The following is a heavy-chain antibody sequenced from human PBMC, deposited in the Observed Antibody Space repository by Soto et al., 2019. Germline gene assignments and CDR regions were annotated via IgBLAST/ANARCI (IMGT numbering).Heavy chain of an antibody. CDR3: ARGVGRGSGSYYLDY. J-gene: IGHJ4*02. CDR2: INGDGTDT. V-gene: IGHV3-74*03. Sequence: EVQLVESGGGLVQPGGSLRLSCAASGFTFSMYWMHWVRQAPGKGLLWVSRINGDGTDTTYGDSVKGRFTISRDNAKNTVYLQMNGRRAEDTAVYYCARGVGRGSGSYYLDYWGQETLVTVSS. CDR1: GFTFSMYW. D-gene: IGHD3-16*01.